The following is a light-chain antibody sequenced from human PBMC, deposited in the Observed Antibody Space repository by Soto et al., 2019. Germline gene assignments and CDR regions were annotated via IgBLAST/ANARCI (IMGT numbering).Light chain of an antibody. CDR1: SSNIGAGYD. V-gene: IGLV1-40*01. Sequence: QSVLTQPPSVSGAPGQRVTISCTGSSSNIGAGYDVHWYQQVTGTAHKLLIYVNNNRPSGVPDRFSGSKSGTSASLVITGLQAEDEADYYCQSYDSSLSASVFGGGTKLTVL. J-gene: IGLJ3*02. CDR2: VNN. CDR3: QSYDSSLSASV.